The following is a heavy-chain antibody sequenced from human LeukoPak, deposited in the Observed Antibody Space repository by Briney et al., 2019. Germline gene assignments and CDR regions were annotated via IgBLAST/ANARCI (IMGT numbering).Heavy chain of an antibody. CDR1: GFSFSTYE. V-gene: IGHV3-48*03. CDR3: ARSYNDFEY. Sequence: GGSLRLSCAASGFSFSTYEVPWVRQAPGKGLEWVSSISSGGATIYYADSVKGRFTISRDNANNSLYLQMNSLRAEDTAVYYCARSYNDFEYWGQGTLVTVSS. CDR2: ISSGGATI. J-gene: IGHJ4*02. D-gene: IGHD1-14*01.